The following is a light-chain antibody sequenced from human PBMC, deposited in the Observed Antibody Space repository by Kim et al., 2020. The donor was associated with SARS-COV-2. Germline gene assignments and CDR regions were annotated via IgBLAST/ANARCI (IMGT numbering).Light chain of an antibody. Sequence: GQRVTISCTGSSSNIGAGYYVHWYQQLPGTAPKLLIYGNSNRPSGVPDRFSGSKSGTSASLAITGLQAEDEADYYCQSYDSSLSHVFGTGTKVTVL. CDR2: GNS. J-gene: IGLJ1*01. V-gene: IGLV1-40*01. CDR1: SSNIGAGYY. CDR3: QSYDSSLSHV.